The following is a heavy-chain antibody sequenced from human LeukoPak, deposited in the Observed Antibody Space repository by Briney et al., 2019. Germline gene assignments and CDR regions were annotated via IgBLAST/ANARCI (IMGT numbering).Heavy chain of an antibody. CDR2: INPIGGGT. J-gene: IGHJ3*02. D-gene: IGHD2-2*02. CDR3: ARERGYCVSSSCYTSDAFDI. CDR1: GSTFTGYY. V-gene: IGHV1-2*02. Sequence: ASVKVSCKASGSTFTGYYMHWVRQAPGHGLEWMGWINPIGGGTIYAQRFQGRVTMTRDTSISTAYMEVNRLRSDDTAVYYCARERGYCVSSSCYTSDAFDIWGQGTMVTVSS.